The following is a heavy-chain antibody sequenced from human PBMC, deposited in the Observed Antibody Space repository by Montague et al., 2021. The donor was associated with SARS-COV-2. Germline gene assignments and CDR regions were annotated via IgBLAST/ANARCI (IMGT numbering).Heavy chain of an antibody. V-gene: IGHV4-39*02. J-gene: IGHJ3*01. Sequence: SETLSLTCTVAGGSITNNIDYWAWIRQPPGKGLEWIGSIYYTGNTYYNPSLKSRVTISVVTSKNNFTLKLSSVTAAETAVYYCARLKRYFDSSGSPSAFDSWGQGTKVTVSS. D-gene: IGHD3-22*01. CDR3: ARLKRYFDSSGSPSAFDS. CDR2: IYYTGNT. CDR1: GGSITNNIDY.